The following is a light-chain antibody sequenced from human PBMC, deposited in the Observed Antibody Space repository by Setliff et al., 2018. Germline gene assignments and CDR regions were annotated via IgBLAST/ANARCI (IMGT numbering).Light chain of an antibody. V-gene: IGLV2-14*01. CDR2: EVS. Sequence: QSALTQPASVSGSPGQSITISCTGTSSDVGDYKCVSWYQQLPGKAPKLIIFEVSNRPSGIPNRFSGSKSGNTASLSISGLQAEDEADYYCSSYTSLSTRVFGTGTKSPS. J-gene: IGLJ1*01. CDR1: SSDVGDYKC. CDR3: SSYTSLSTRV.